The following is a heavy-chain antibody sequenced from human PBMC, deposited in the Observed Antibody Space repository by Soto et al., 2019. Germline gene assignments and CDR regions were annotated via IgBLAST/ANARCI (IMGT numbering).Heavy chain of an antibody. CDR2: IIPIFGTA. CDR1: GGTFSSYA. D-gene: IGHD2-15*01. Sequence: GASVKVSCKASGGTFSSYAISWVRQAPGQGLEWMGGIIPIFGTANYAQKFQGRVTITADESTSTAYMELSGLRSEDTAVYYCARVGCSGGSCYYGMDVWGQGTTVTVSS. J-gene: IGHJ6*02. CDR3: ARVGCSGGSCYYGMDV. V-gene: IGHV1-69*13.